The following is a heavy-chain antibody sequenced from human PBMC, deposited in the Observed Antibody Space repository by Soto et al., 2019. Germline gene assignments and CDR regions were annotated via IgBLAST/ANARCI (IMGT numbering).Heavy chain of an antibody. CDR3: AKPHYDYVWGSYRVRDDAFDI. D-gene: IGHD3-16*02. V-gene: IGHV3-30*18. CDR2: ISYDGSNK. Sequence: GGSLRLSCAASGFTFSSYGMHWVRRAPGKGLEWVAVISYDGSNKYYADSVKGRFTISRDNSKNTLYLQMNSLRAEDTAVYYCAKPHYDYVWGSYRVRDDAFDIWGQGTMVTVSS. CDR1: GFTFSSYG. J-gene: IGHJ3*02.